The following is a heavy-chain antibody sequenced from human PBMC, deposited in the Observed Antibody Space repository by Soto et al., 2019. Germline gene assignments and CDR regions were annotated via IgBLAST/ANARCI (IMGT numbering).Heavy chain of an antibody. D-gene: IGHD4-17*01. V-gene: IGHV4-39*01. CDR1: GGSISTSSYQ. CDR2: IFYSGST. Sequence: QLQLQESGPGLVKPSETLSLTCSVSGGSISTSSYQWWGWIRQPPGEGLEWIGNIFYSGSTYYNPSLKSRVTIFVDTSKNQFSLKLSSVTAADTAVYYCARHRRPDYGDYGGQVENWFDPWGQGSLVTVSS. J-gene: IGHJ5*02. CDR3: ARHRRPDYGDYGGQVENWFDP.